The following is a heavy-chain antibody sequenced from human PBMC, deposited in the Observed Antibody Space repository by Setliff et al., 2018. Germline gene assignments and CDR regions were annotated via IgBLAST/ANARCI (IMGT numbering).Heavy chain of an antibody. J-gene: IGHJ3*02. D-gene: IGHD3-16*02. CDR3: ARDLYDYVWGTYRYHDAFDI. Sequence: KPSETLSLTCTVSGGSISSSSYYWGWIRQPPGKGLEWIGSIYYRGSTYYNPSLKSRATISIDTSKNQFSLKLSSVTAADTAVYYCARDLYDYVWGTYRYHDAFDIWGQGTMVT. CDR2: IYYRGST. CDR1: GGSISSSSYY. V-gene: IGHV4-39*07.